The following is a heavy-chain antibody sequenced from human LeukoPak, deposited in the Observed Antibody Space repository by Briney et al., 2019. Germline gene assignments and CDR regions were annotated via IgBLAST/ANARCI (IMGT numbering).Heavy chain of an antibody. V-gene: IGHV3-33*01. J-gene: IGHJ4*02. CDR1: GFSFSAYG. Sequence: GGSLRLSCAASGFSFSAYGVHWVRQAPGKGLEGVAVKWYDGSSKDYADSVKGRFTLSRDNPKNTLYLQMNSLTVEDTAVYYCARSQSSSLIDYWGQGTLVTVSS. D-gene: IGHD6-13*01. CDR3: ARSQSSSLIDY. CDR2: KWYDGSSK.